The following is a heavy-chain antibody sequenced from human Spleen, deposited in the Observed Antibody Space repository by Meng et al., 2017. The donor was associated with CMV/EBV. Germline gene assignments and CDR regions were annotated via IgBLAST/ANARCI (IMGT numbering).Heavy chain of an antibody. D-gene: IGHD4-17*01. J-gene: IGHJ4*02. CDR3: ARVKNTVYFDY. Sequence: SLRLSCAASGFTFDDYAMHWVRQAPGKGLEWVSGISWNSGSIGYADSVKGRFTISRDNAKNSLYLQMNSLRAEDTAVYYCARVKNTVYFDYWGQGTLVTVSS. CDR2: ISWNSGSI. V-gene: IGHV3-9*01. CDR1: GFTFDDYA.